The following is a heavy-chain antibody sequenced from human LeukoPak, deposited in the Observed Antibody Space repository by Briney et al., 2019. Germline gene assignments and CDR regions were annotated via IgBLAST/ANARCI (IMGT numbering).Heavy chain of an antibody. CDR3: ATDAHSGSSTYNWFDP. V-gene: IGHV1-24*01. Sequence: ASVKVSCKVSGYTLTELSMHWVRQAPGKGLEWMGGFDPEDGETIYAQKFQGRVTMTEDTSTDTAYMELSGLRSEDTAVYYCATDAHSGSSTYNWFDPWGQGTLVTVSS. CDR1: GYTLTELS. J-gene: IGHJ5*02. D-gene: IGHD1-26*01. CDR2: FDPEDGET.